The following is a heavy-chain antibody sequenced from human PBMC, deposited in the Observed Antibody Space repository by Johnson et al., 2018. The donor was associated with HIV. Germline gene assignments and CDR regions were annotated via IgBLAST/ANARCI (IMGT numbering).Heavy chain of an antibody. D-gene: IGHD3-10*01. Sequence: QVQLVESGGGVVQPGRSLRLSCAASGFTFSDYYMSWIRQAPGKGLEWVSYISSSGSTIYYADSVKGRFTISRDNAKNTLYLQLSSLRSEDTAVYYCARDSGVPGNDAFDIWGQGTMVTVSS. CDR3: ARDSGVPGNDAFDI. CDR2: ISSSGSTI. CDR1: GFTFSDYY. J-gene: IGHJ3*02. V-gene: IGHV3-11*04.